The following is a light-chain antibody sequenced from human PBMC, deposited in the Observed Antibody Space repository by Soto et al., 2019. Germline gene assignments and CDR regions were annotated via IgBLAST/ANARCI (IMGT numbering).Light chain of an antibody. J-gene: IGKJ1*01. V-gene: IGKV1-5*01. CDR1: QSISIW. Sequence: DIQMTQSPSTLSASVGDRVTITCRASQSISIWLAWYQQKPGKAPKLLIYDAFNLESGVPSRFSGSGTGTDFTLTINTLQPDDFATYYCQQYNSYPKTFGQGTKVDIK. CDR2: DAF. CDR3: QQYNSYPKT.